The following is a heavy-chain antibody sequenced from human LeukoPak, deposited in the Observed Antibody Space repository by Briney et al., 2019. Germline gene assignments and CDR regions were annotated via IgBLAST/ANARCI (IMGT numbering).Heavy chain of an antibody. Sequence: GGSMRLSCAASGFTFSSDAMSWGRQAPGKGLELVSAISGSGGSTYYADSVTGRFTISRDNSKNTLYMQMNSLRAEDTAVYYCAKDADDILTGYFSYWGQGTLVTVSS. V-gene: IGHV3-23*01. CDR3: AKDADDILTGYFSY. D-gene: IGHD3-9*01. CDR2: ISGSGGST. J-gene: IGHJ4*02. CDR1: GFTFSSDA.